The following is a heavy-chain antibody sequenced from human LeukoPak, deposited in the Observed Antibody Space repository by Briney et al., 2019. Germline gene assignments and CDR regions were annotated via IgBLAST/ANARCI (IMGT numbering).Heavy chain of an antibody. J-gene: IGHJ5*02. CDR1: GVTVNSNY. V-gene: IGHV3-53*05. Sequence: TGGSLRLSCAASGVTVNSNYMSWVQQAPGKGLDWVAVIFSGGTTYYADSVKGRFTISRDNAKNSLYLQMNSLRAEDTAVYYCAKDPAPTMVRGGPPRFDHWGQGTLVTVSS. D-gene: IGHD3-10*01. CDR3: AKDPAPTMVRGGPPRFDH. CDR2: IFSGGTT.